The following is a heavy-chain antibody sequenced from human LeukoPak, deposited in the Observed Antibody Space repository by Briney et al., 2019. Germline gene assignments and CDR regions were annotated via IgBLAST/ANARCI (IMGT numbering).Heavy chain of an antibody. CDR1: GGSISSGSYY. CDR3: ARSDGYGLVGI. V-gene: IGHV4-61*02. Sequence: PSQTLSLTCTVSGGSISSGSYYWSWIRQPAGTGLEWIGRIYSSGSTYYNPSLKSRVIIIIDTPKNHFSLTLSSVTAADTAVYYCARSDGYGLVGIWGQGTMVTVSS. D-gene: IGHD3-10*01. J-gene: IGHJ3*02. CDR2: IYSSGST.